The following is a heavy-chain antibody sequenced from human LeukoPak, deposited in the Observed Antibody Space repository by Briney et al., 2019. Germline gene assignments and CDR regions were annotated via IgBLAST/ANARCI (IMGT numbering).Heavy chain of an antibody. CDR2: IYYSGST. J-gene: IGHJ4*02. CDR1: GFTFSSYG. Sequence: GSLRLSCAASGFTFSSYGMHWVRQPPGKGLEWIGYIYYSGSTYYNPSLKSRITISVDTSKNQFSLKLSSVTAADTAEYYCASTGVGASSSDFDYWGQGTLVTVFS. D-gene: IGHD1-26*01. V-gene: IGHV4-59*08. CDR3: ASTGVGASSSDFDY.